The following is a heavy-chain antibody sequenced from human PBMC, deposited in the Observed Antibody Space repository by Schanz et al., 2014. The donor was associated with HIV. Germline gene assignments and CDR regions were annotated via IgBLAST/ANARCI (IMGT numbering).Heavy chain of an antibody. J-gene: IGHJ4*02. CDR2: INHSGCT. V-gene: IGHV4-34*01. D-gene: IGHD6-13*01. Sequence: QVQLQQWGAGLLKPSETLSLTCGVYGGSFRSYYWSWIRQPPGKGLEWVGQINHSGCTNYNPSLKSRVTISVDTSKTQFSLKLSSVTGADTAVYYCARDSAMDYFDYWGQGTLVTFSS. CDR1: GGSFRSYY. CDR3: ARDSAMDYFDY.